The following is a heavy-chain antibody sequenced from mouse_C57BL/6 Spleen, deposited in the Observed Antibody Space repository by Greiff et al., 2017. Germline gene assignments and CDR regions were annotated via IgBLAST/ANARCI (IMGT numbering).Heavy chain of an antibody. CDR3: TFGSSSHCYAMDY. CDR1: GFNIKDDY. D-gene: IGHD1-1*01. CDR2: IDPENGDT. J-gene: IGHJ4*01. Sequence: QLQQSGAELVRPGASVKLSCTASGFNIKDDYMHWVKQRPEQGLEWIGWIDPENGDTEYASKFQGKATITADTSSNTAYLQLSSLTSEDTAVYYCTFGSSSHCYAMDYWGQGTSVTVSS. V-gene: IGHV14-4*01.